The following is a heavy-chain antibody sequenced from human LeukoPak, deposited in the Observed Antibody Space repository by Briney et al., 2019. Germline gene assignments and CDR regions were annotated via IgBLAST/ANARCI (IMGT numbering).Heavy chain of an antibody. V-gene: IGHV3-74*01. CDR3: AKGGATVIDY. CDR1: GFTFSSHW. D-gene: IGHD4-17*01. Sequence: PGGSLRLSCAASGFTFSSHWMHWVRQAPGKGLVWVSRINPAGSDTRYADSVKGRFTISRDNAKNTLYLQMNSLRAEDTAVYYCAKGGATVIDYWGQGTLVTVSS. CDR2: INPAGSDT. J-gene: IGHJ4*02.